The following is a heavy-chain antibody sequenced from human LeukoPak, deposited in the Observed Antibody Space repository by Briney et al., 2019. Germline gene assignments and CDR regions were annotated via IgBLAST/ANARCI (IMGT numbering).Heavy chain of an antibody. D-gene: IGHD3-10*01. J-gene: IGHJ2*01. CDR2: IRASGGTA. Sequence: GGTLRLSCSASGFTFSSYAMSWVRQAPGKGLEWVSAIRASGGTAYYADSVKGRFTISGDNSKNTLYLQMNSLRAEDTAVYYCAKVWAHDGSGNPYWHFDLWGRGTLVTVSS. V-gene: IGHV3-23*01. CDR3: AKVWAHDGSGNPYWHFDL. CDR1: GFTFSSYA.